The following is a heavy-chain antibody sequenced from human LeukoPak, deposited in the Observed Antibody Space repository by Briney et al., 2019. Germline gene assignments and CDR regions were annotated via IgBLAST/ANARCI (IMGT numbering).Heavy chain of an antibody. Sequence: SVKVSCKASGGTFSSYAISWVRQAPGQGLEWMGRIIPILGIANYAQKFQGRVTITADKSTSTAYMELSSLRSEDTAVYYCAIGEGSPWAYYFDYWGQGTLVTVSS. CDR3: AIGEGSPWAYYFDY. CDR2: IIPILGIA. CDR1: GGTFSSYA. V-gene: IGHV1-69*04. D-gene: IGHD6-6*01. J-gene: IGHJ4*02.